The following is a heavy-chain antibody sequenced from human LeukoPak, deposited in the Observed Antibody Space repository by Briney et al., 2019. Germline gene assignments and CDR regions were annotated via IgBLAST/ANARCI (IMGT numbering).Heavy chain of an antibody. CDR3: ARGYCSSTSCYERNAFDI. V-gene: IGHV3-74*01. CDR2: INSDGSST. D-gene: IGHD2-2*01. Sequence: PGGSLRLSCAASGYTFSSYWMHWVRQAPGKGLVWVSRINSDGSSTSYADSVKGRFTISRDNAKNTLYLQMNSLRAEDTAVYYCARGYCSSTSCYERNAFDIWGQGTMVTVSS. CDR1: GYTFSSYW. J-gene: IGHJ3*02.